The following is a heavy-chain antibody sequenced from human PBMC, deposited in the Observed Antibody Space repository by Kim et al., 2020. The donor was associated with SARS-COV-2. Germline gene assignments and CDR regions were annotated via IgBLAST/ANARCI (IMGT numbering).Heavy chain of an antibody. CDR1: GYTLTELS. D-gene: IGHD2-21*01. Sequence: ASVKVSCKVSGYTLTELSMHWVRQAPGKGLEWMGGFDPEDGETIYAQKFQGRVTMTEDTSTDTAYMELSSLRSEDTAVYYCATGLFAVVRLDEIPWGHGMDVWGQGTTVTVSS. CDR2: FDPEDGET. J-gene: IGHJ6*02. V-gene: IGHV1-24*01. CDR3: ATGLFAVVRLDEIPWGHGMDV.